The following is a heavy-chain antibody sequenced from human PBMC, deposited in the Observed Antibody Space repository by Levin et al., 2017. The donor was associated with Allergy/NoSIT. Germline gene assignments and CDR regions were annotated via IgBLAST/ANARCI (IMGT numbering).Heavy chain of an antibody. D-gene: IGHD3-10*01. Sequence: SQTLSLTCSVSGDSIRSGGHYWNWIRQHPGKGLEWIGYIYYSGSTNHNPSLKSRVTISVDTSKNEFSLKMTSVSAADTAVYFCARSGSGSNWFDSWGQGTLVIASS. J-gene: IGHJ5*01. CDR1: GDSIRSGGHY. CDR2: IYYSGST. CDR3: ARSGSGSNWFDS. V-gene: IGHV4-31*03.